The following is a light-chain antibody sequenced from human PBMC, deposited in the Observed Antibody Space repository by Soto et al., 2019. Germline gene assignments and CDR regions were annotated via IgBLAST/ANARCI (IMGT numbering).Light chain of an antibody. CDR3: QQYNSYSHT. CDR2: EAS. Sequence: EIRMTQSASTLAACVGDGASIXCRASQSSRYGLRWFQQKPGKAPRPLTYEASRLESGGPSSSSGSGSATEFTRTISSRQPDDFATYYGQQYNSYSHTFGQGTKVDIK. J-gene: IGKJ2*01. V-gene: IGKV1-5*03. CDR1: QSSRYG.